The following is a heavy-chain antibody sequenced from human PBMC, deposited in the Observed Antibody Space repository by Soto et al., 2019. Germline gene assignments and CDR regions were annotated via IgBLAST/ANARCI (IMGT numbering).Heavy chain of an antibody. Sequence: PSQTLSLTCAISGDSVSSNRAAWNWIRQSPSRGLEWLGRTYYRSKWYHDYAVSVKSRITINPDTSKNQFSLQLNSVTPEDTAVYYCTRDLPPSINGDTSWFDPWGQGTLVTVSS. CDR2: TYYRSKWYH. D-gene: IGHD7-27*01. V-gene: IGHV6-1*01. CDR3: TRDLPPSINGDTSWFDP. CDR1: GDSVSSNRAA. J-gene: IGHJ5*02.